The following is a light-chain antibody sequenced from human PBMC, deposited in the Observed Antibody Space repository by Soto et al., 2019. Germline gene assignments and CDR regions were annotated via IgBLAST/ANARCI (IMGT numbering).Light chain of an antibody. J-gene: IGLJ2*01. CDR2: DVK. Sequence: QSALTQPASVSGSPGQSITISCTGTSSDVGGYNYVSWYQQHPGKAPKLMIYDVKNRPSRVSDRFSGSKSGNTASLTISGLQAEDEADYYCNSYTSSSTLIFGGGTKLTVL. CDR3: NSYTSSSTLI. CDR1: SSDVGGYNY. V-gene: IGLV2-14*03.